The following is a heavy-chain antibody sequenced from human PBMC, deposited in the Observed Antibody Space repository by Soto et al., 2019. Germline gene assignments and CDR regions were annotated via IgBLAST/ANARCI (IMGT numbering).Heavy chain of an antibody. Sequence: QVQLVQSGAEVKKPGSSVKVSCKASGGTFSSYAISWVRQAPGQGREWMGGSIPIFGTANYAQKFQGRVTITADESTSTAYMEMSSLRSEDTAVYYCAAGGIDYYGSGSYAYYFDYWGQGTLVTVSS. CDR3: AAGGIDYYGSGSYAYYFDY. J-gene: IGHJ4*02. CDR1: GGTFSSYA. CDR2: SIPIFGTA. D-gene: IGHD3-10*01. V-gene: IGHV1-69*01.